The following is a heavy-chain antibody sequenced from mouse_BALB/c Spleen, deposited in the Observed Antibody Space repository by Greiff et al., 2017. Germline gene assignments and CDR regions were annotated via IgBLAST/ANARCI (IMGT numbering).Heavy chain of an antibody. Sequence: VQLQESGAELVRPGASVTLSCKASGYTFTDYEMHWVKQTPVHGLEWIGAIDPETGGTAYNQKFKGKATLTADKSSSTAYMELRSLTSEDSAVYYCTRTVRRYAMDYWGQGTSVTVSS. V-gene: IGHV1-15*01. CDR1: GYTFTDYE. J-gene: IGHJ4*01. CDR2: IDPETGGT. D-gene: IGHD1-1*01. CDR3: TRTVRRYAMDY.